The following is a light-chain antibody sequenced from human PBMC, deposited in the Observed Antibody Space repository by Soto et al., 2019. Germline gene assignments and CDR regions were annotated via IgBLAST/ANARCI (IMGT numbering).Light chain of an antibody. J-gene: IGKJ2*01. CDR2: DAS. V-gene: IGKV3-20*01. CDR3: HQYGSSYT. CDR1: QSVGGSY. Sequence: EIVLTQSPGTLSLSPGERATLSCRASQSVGGSYLAWYQQRPGQAPRLLIYDASTRATGIPDRFSGSGSGTDFTLTISRLEPEDFAVYHCHQYGSSYTFGQGTRLEIK.